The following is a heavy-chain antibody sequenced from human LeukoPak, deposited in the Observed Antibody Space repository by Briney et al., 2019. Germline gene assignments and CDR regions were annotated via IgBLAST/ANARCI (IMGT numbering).Heavy chain of an antibody. CDR3: ARVILAVAGPHFDY. J-gene: IGHJ4*02. V-gene: IGHV1-18*01. D-gene: IGHD6-19*01. Sequence: ASVKVSCKASGYTFTSYGISWVRQAPGQGLEWMGWISAYNGNTNYAQKLQGRVTMTTDTSTSTAYMKLRSLRSDDTAVYYCARVILAVAGPHFDYWGQGTLVTVSS. CDR2: ISAYNGNT. CDR1: GYTFTSYG.